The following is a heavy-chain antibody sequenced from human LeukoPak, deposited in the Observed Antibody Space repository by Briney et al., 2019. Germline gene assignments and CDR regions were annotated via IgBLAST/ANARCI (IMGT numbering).Heavy chain of an antibody. V-gene: IGHV3-23*01. J-gene: IGHJ4*02. Sequence: GGSLRPSCAASGFTFSSYGMSWVRQAPGKGLVWVSAISGSGDRTYYADSVKGRFTISRDNPKNTLYLQLNSLRAEDTAVYYCAKIQGYFDYWGQGTLVTVSS. CDR3: AKIQGYFDY. CDR1: GFTFSSYG. CDR2: ISGSGDRT.